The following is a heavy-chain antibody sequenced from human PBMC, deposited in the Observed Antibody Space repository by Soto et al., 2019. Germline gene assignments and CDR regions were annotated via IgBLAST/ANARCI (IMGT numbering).Heavy chain of an antibody. CDR1: GYSFTSYW. J-gene: IGHJ4*02. CDR2: IYPGDSDT. V-gene: IGHV5-51*01. D-gene: IGHD2-2*02. Sequence: GESLKISCKGSGYSFTSYWIGWVRQMPGKGLEWMGIIYPGDSDTRYSPSFQGQVTFSADKSIGTAYLQWSSLKASDTAMYYCATGGYCSSTSCYNFFDYWCQGTPVTVSS. CDR3: ATGGYCSSTSCYNFFDY.